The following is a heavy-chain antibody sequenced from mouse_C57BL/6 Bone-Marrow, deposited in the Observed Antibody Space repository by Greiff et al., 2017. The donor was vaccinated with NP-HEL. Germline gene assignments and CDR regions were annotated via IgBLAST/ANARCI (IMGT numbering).Heavy chain of an antibody. CDR2: IWSGGST. Sequence: VKLVESGPGLVQPSQSLSISCTVSGFSLTSYGVHWVRQSPGKGLEWLGVIWSGGSTDYNAAFISRLSISKDNSNSQVFIKMNSLQADDTAIYYCARTRGYYEFAYWGQGTLVTVSA. J-gene: IGHJ3*01. CDR3: ARTRGYYEFAY. D-gene: IGHD2-3*01. CDR1: GFSLTSYG. V-gene: IGHV2-2*01.